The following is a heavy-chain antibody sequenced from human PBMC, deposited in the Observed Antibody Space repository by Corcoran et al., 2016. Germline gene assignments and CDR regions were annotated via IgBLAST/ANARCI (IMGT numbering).Heavy chain of an antibody. CDR3: ARGGYYGSGSYFSGASGMDV. D-gene: IGHD3-10*01. J-gene: IGHJ6*02. V-gene: IGHV1-46*01. CDR2: INPSGGST. CDR1: GYTFTSYY. Sequence: QVQLVQSGAEVRKPGASVKVSCKASGYTFTSYYMHWVRQAPGQGLEWMGIINPSGGSTSYAQKFQGRVTMTRDTSTSTVYMELSSLRSEDTAVYYCARGGYYGSGSYFSGASGMDVWGQGTTVTVSS.